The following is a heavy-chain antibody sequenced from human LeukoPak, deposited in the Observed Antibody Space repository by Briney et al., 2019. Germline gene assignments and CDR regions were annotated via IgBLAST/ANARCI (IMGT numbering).Heavy chain of an antibody. V-gene: IGHV3-20*01. CDR3: ARDLGGYDY. J-gene: IGHJ4*02. Sequence: GGSLRLSCAASAFTFKKSGMHWVRQAPGKGLEWVSGINWNGGSTGYADSVKGRFTISRDNAKNSLYLQMNSLRAEDTALYHCARDLGGYDYWGQGTLVTVSS. CDR2: INWNGGST. CDR1: AFTFKKSG. D-gene: IGHD3-10*01.